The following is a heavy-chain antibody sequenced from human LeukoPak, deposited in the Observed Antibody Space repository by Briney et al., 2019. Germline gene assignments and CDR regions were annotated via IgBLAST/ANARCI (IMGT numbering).Heavy chain of an antibody. V-gene: IGHV2-5*02. CDR2: IYWDDDK. Sequence: ESGPTLVKPTATLTLTCTFSGFSLTTSGVGVTWIRQPPGKALEWLALIYWDDDKRYSPSLKSRVTITKDTSKNQVVLTMTNMDPVDTATYYCAHRPGRGIPAAHWGQGTLVTVSS. CDR1: GFSLTTSGVG. D-gene: IGHD2-21*01. J-gene: IGHJ4*02. CDR3: AHRPGRGIPAAH.